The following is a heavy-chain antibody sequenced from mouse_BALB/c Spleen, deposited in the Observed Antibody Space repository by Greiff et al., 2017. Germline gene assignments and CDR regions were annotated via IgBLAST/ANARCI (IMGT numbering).Heavy chain of an antibody. J-gene: IGHJ4*01. Sequence: VQLQQSGAELMKPGASVKISCKATGYTFSSYWIEWVKQRPGHGLEWIGEILPGSGSTNYNEKFKGKATFTADTSSNTAYMQLSSLTSEDSAVYYCAQLRRGYAMDYWGQGTSVTVSS. V-gene: IGHV1-9*01. D-gene: IGHD2-4*01. CDR1: GYTFSSYW. CDR2: ILPGSGST. CDR3: AQLRRGYAMDY.